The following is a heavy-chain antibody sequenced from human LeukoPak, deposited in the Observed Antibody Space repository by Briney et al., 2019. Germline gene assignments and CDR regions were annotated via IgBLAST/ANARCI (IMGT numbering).Heavy chain of an antibody. CDR1: GYSISSGYY. CDR3: AGTTGRYFEY. V-gene: IGHV4-61*01. CDR2: IFYRGST. Sequence: SETLSLTCAVSGYSISSGYYWSWIRQPPGEGLEWIGYIFYRGSTNYNAALKSRVAISLDTSKNQFSLKLNSVSAADTAVYYCAGTTGRYFEYWGQGILVTVSS. D-gene: IGHD1-26*01. J-gene: IGHJ4*02.